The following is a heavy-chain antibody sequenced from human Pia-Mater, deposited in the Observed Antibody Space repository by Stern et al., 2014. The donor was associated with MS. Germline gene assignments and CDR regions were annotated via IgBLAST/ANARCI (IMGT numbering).Heavy chain of an antibody. V-gene: IGHV1-2*06. CDR2: INAASGVT. J-gene: IGHJ6*02. CDR3: ARRGMDV. Sequence: QVQLVQSGAEVKKPGASVKISCRTSGYTFTAYYIHWVRQPPGQGLEWMGRINAASGVTAYAQNFQERVTMTRDTSINTVYMEMTRLTSDDTAVYFCARRGMDVWGQGTTVTVSS. CDR1: GYTFTAYY.